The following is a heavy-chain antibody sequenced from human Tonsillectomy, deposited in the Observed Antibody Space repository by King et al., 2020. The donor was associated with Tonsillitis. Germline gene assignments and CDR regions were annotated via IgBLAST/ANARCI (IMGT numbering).Heavy chain of an antibody. D-gene: IGHD5-12*01. Sequence: QLVQSGGGLVQPGRSLRLSCAASGFTFDDYAMHWVRQAPGKGLEWVSGISWNSGRIGYAESVKGRFTFSRDNAKNSLYLQMNSLRAEDTALYYCAKAAVAVATGYYFDFWGQGTLVTVSS. J-gene: IGHJ4*02. CDR3: AKAAVAVATGYYFDF. V-gene: IGHV3-9*01. CDR2: ISWNSGRI. CDR1: GFTFDDYA.